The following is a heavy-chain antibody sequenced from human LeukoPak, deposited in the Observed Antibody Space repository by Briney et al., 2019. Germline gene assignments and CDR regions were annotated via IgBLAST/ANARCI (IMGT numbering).Heavy chain of an antibody. CDR3: ARVSFPYSSSSRGGWFDP. D-gene: IGHD6-6*01. Sequence: PSETLSLTCAVYGGSFSGYYWSWIRRPPGKGLEWIGEINHSGSTNYNPSLKSRVTISVDTSKNQFSLKLSSVTAADTAVYYCARVSFPYSSSSRGGWFDPWGQGTLVTVSS. CDR2: INHSGST. V-gene: IGHV4-34*01. CDR1: GGSFSGYY. J-gene: IGHJ5*02.